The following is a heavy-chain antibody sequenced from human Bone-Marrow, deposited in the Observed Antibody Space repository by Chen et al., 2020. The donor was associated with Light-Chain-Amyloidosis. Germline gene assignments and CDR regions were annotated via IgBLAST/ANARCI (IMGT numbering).Heavy chain of an antibody. Sequence: EVQLVESGGVVVQPGESLRLSCEASGFTFDDYPMHWVRPAPGESLEWVSLMSWDGGRAYYADSLKGRFTISRDNSKNSLYLQMNSLSTEDTALYYCAKGQGGSGWHFDSWGQGTLVTVSS. CDR1: GFTFDDYP. D-gene: IGHD6-19*01. CDR2: MSWDGGRA. V-gene: IGHV3-43*01. CDR3: AKGQGGSGWHFDS. J-gene: IGHJ4*02.